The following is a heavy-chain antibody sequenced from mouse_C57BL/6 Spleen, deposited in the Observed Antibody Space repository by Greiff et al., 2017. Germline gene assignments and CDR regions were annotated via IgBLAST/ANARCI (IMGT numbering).Heavy chain of an antibody. CDR3: ARRVREYYFDY. D-gene: IGHD2-5*01. V-gene: IGHV5-4*01. CDR2: ISDGGSYT. CDR1: GFTFSSYA. J-gene: IGHJ2*01. Sequence: EVHLVESGGGLVKPGGSLKLSCAASGFTFSSYAMSWVRQTPEKRLEWVATISDGGSYTYYPDNVKGRFTISRDNAKNNLYLQMSHLKSEDTAMYYCARRVREYYFDYWGQGTTLTVSS.